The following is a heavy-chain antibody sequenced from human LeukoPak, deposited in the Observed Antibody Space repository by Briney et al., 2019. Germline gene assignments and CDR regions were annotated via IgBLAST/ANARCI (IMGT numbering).Heavy chain of an antibody. Sequence: ASVTVSYKASGYTFTSYGISWVRQAPGQRLEWMGWISAYNGNTNSAQKLQGRVTMTTDTSTSTAYMELRRLRSDDTAVYYCARSQIDYGDYVAGGPFDSWGQGTLVTVSS. V-gene: IGHV1-18*01. CDR3: ARSQIDYGDYVAGGPFDS. CDR1: GYTFTSYG. J-gene: IGHJ4*02. CDR2: ISAYNGNT. D-gene: IGHD4-17*01.